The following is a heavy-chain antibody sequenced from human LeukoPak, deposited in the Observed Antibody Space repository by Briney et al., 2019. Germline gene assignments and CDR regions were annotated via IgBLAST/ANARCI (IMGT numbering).Heavy chain of an antibody. J-gene: IGHJ5*02. CDR2: NTYFGSA. V-gene: IGHV4-61*01. Sequence: KPSETLSLTCTVSGGSINSSSYYWSWIRQPPRKGLEWIGYNTYFGSASYNPSLKSRVTISVDTSKDQFSLKLSSVTAADTAVYYCARDTPGGYDFWWFDPWGQGTLVTVSS. CDR1: GGSINSSSYY. CDR3: ARDTPGGYDFWWFDP. D-gene: IGHD5-12*01.